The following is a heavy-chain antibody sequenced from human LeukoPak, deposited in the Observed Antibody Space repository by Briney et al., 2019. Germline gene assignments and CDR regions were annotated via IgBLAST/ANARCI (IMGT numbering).Heavy chain of an antibody. CDR2: INAGNGNT. CDR3: ARDLELVARYYYYGMDV. CDR1: GYTFTSYA. V-gene: IGHV1-3*01. Sequence: ASVKVSCKASGYTFTSYAMHWVRQAPGQRLEWMGWINAGNGNTKYSQKFQGRVTITRDTSASTAYMELSSLRSEDTAVYYCARDLELVARYYYYGMDVWGQGTTVTVSS. D-gene: IGHD1-26*01. J-gene: IGHJ6*02.